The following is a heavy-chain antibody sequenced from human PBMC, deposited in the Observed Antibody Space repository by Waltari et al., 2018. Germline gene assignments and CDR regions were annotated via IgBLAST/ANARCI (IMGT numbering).Heavy chain of an antibody. V-gene: IGHV4-39*01. D-gene: IGHD1-26*01. Sequence: QLQLHESGPGLVKPSETLSLTCTVSGGSIRSSNYYWGWIRQPPGKGLEWIGCIYYIGRAYYNPSLKSRVTISVDRSNNQFSLKVTSVTAADTAMYYCASQPSGRYYLYYFDYWGQGTLVTVSS. J-gene: IGHJ4*02. CDR3: ASQPSGRYYLYYFDY. CDR1: GGSIRSSNYY. CDR2: IYYIGRA.